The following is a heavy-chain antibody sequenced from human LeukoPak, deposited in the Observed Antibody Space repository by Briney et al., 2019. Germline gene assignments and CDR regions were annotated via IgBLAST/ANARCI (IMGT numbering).Heavy chain of an antibody. Sequence: GASVKVSCKASGFTFSTYYMHWVRQAPGQGLEWMGLVSPSGGSTRYAQTFQGRLTMTRDTSTSTVYMELGSPRSDDTAMYYCARDRSCSSTSCYGDWFDPWGQGTQVIVSS. D-gene: IGHD2-2*01. V-gene: IGHV1-46*01. CDR3: ARDRSCSSTSCYGDWFDP. CDR2: VSPSGGST. CDR1: GFTFSTYY. J-gene: IGHJ5*02.